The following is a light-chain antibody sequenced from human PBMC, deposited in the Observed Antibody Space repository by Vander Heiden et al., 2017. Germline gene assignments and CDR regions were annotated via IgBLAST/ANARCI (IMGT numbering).Light chain of an antibody. CDR3: QKYNSTPLWT. V-gene: IGKV1-27*01. Sequence: DIQMTQSPSSLSASVGDRVTITCRASQGISNYLAWYQQKPGKVPKLLIYAASTLQSGVPSRFSGSGSGTDFTLTISSLQPEDVAPYYCQKYNSTPLWTFGQGTKVEIK. J-gene: IGKJ1*01. CDR2: AAS. CDR1: QGISNY.